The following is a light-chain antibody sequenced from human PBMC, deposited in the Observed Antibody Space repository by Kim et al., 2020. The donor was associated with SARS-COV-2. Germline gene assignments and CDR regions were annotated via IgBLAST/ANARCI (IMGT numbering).Light chain of an antibody. V-gene: IGLV2-14*01. J-gene: IGLJ1*01. Sequence: QSALTQPASVSGSPGQSITISCTGTSSDIGGYKYVSWYQQHPGKAPKLMIYDVSKRPSGVANRFSGSKSGNTASLTISGLQAGDEAEYYCSSYTSSNTYYVFGTGTKV. CDR1: SSDIGGYKY. CDR3: SSYTSSNTYYV. CDR2: DVS.